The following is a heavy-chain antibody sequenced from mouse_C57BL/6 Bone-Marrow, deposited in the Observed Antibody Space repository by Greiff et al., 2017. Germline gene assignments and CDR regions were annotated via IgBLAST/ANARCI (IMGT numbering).Heavy chain of an antibody. V-gene: IGHV1-64*01. CDR2: IHPNSGST. Sequence: QVHVKQSGAELVKPGASVKLSCKASGYTFTSYWMHWVKQRPGQGLEWIGMIHPNSGSTNYNEKFKSKATLTVDKSSSTAYMQLSSLTSEDSAVYYCARGVGFDYWGQGTTLTVSS. CDR3: ARGVGFDY. J-gene: IGHJ2*01. CDR1: GYTFTSYW.